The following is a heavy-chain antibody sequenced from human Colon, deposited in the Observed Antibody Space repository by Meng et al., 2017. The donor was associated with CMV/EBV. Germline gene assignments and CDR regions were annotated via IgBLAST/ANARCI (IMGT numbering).Heavy chain of an antibody. V-gene: IGHV1-46*01. CDR1: GFTFSTQY. D-gene: IGHD2-15*01. CDR3: TRDIVL. Sequence: QEQLVQSGAEVKKPGASVKVSCKASGFTFSTQYIHWVRQAPGQGLEWLGIIKPSGSTGYAQKFQGRVTMTRDTSTSTVYMELSSLRSEDTAMYYCTRDIVLWGQGTLVTVSS. J-gene: IGHJ4*02. CDR2: IKPSGST.